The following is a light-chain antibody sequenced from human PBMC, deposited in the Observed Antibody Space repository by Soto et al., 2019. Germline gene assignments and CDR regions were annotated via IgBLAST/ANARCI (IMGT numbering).Light chain of an antibody. Sequence: EIVMTQSPATLSVSPGERATLFCRASHSVRSNFLAWYQQKPGQAPRLLIYGGSTRATGVPARFSGSGSGTEFTLTISSLQSEDFAVYYCQQYSAWPLTFGGGTKVEIK. CDR1: HSVRSN. CDR3: QQYSAWPLT. CDR2: GGS. V-gene: IGKV3-15*01. J-gene: IGKJ4*01.